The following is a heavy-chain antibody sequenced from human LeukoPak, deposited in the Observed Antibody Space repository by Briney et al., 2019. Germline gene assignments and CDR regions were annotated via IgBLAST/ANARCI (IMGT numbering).Heavy chain of an antibody. Sequence: GASVKVSCKASGYTFTGYYMHWVRQAPGQGLEWMGWINPNSGGTNYAQKFQGRVTMTRDTSISTAYMELSRLRSDDTAVYYCARDKMDGSGFLMDVWGQGTTVTVSS. CDR3: ARDKMDGSGFLMDV. CDR1: GYTFTGYY. V-gene: IGHV1-2*02. CDR2: INPNSGGT. J-gene: IGHJ6*02. D-gene: IGHD3-10*01.